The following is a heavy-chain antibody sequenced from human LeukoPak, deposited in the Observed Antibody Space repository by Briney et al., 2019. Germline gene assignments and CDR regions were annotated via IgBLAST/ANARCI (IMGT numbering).Heavy chain of an antibody. CDR1: GYTFPSYF. J-gene: IGHJ4*02. CDR2: INPTGGST. V-gene: IGHV1-46*01. Sequence: GASVKVSCKASGYTFPSYFMHWVRQAPGQGLEWMGIINPTGGSTTYAQKFQGRVTMTRDPSTSTVYMELRSLRSEDTAVYYCARKYYFDFWGQGSLVTVSS. CDR3: ARKYYFDF.